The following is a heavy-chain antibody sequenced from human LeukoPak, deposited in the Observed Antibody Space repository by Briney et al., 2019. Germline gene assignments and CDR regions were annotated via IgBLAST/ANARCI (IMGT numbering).Heavy chain of an antibody. CDR1: GCTFSSYG. V-gene: IGHV3-33*01. CDR2: IWYDGSNK. J-gene: IGHJ6*04. CDR3: ARDVTGYYYYGMDV. Sequence: PGGSLRLSCAASGCTFSSYGMHWVRQAPGKGLEWVAVIWYDGSNKYYADSVKGRFTISRDNSKNTLYLQMNRLRAEDTAVYYCARDVTGYYYYGMDVWGKGTTVTVSS.